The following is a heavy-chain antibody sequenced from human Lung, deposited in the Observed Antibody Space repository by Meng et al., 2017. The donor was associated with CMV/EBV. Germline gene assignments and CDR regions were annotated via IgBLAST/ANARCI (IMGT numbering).Heavy chain of an antibody. CDR3: SRWSLVHYNMDV. Sequence: SXTXSLXCTVTGGSISSDDHYWGWIRQTPGKGLEWIGYIYYSGSTYYIPSLKSRVIMSVDTSKNHFSLNLTSVTAADTAVYYCSRWSLVHYNMDVWGQGTAVTVSS. J-gene: IGHJ6*02. D-gene: IGHD3-16*01. CDR2: IYYSGST. CDR1: GGSISSDDHY. V-gene: IGHV4-30-4*02.